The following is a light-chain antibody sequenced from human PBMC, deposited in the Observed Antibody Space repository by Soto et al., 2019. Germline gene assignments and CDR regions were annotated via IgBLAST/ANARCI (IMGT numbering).Light chain of an antibody. CDR1: QSISSW. Sequence: DIQMTQSPSTLSASVGDRVTITCRASQSISSWLAWYQQKPGKAPKLLIYKASSLESGVPSRFSGSGSGTEFTLTISSMQPDDFETYYCEQYNSRYTFGQGTKLEIK. CDR3: EQYNSRYT. CDR2: KAS. J-gene: IGKJ2*01. V-gene: IGKV1-5*03.